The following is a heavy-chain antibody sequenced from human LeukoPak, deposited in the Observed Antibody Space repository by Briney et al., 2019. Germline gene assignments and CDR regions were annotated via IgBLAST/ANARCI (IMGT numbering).Heavy chain of an antibody. CDR3: AGRPKPGIVVAVTDY. CDR2: IDPSGGST. D-gene: IGHD6-19*01. Sequence: ASVKVSCKASGYTFTSYYMHWVRQAPGQGLEWMGIIDPSGGSTSYAQKFQGRVTMTRDTSTSTVYMELSSLRSEDTAVYYCAGRPKPGIVVAVTDYWGQGTLVTVSS. J-gene: IGHJ4*02. CDR1: GYTFTSYY. V-gene: IGHV1-46*01.